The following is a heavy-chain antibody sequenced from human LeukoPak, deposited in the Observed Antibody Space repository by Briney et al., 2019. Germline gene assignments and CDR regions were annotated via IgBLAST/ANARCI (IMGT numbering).Heavy chain of an antibody. J-gene: IGHJ6*03. CDR2: IIPILGIA. CDR3: ARAALGGSYLGYYYYYYMDV. V-gene: IGHV1-69*04. CDR1: GGTFSSYA. D-gene: IGHD1-26*01. Sequence: ASVKVSCKASGGTFSSYAISWVRQAPGQGLEWMGRIIPILGIANYAQKFQGRVTITADESTSTAYMELSSLRSEDTAVYYCARAALGGSYLGYYYYYYMDVWGKGTTVTVSS.